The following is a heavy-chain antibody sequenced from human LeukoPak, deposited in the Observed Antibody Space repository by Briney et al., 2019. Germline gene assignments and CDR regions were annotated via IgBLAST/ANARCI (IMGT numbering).Heavy chain of an antibody. J-gene: IGHJ4*02. CDR2: ICYSGST. D-gene: IGHD3-10*01. CDR3: ARRGDGFDY. Sequence: PSETLSLTCTVSGGSISSSSYYWGWIRQPPGKGLEWIGSICYSGSTYYNPSLKSRVTISVDTSKNQFSLNLNSVTAADTAVYYCARRGDGFDYWGQGTLVTVSS. CDR1: GGSISSSSYY. V-gene: IGHV4-39*01.